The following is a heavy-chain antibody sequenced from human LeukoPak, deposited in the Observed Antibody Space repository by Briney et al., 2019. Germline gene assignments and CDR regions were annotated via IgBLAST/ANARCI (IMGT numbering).Heavy chain of an antibody. Sequence: PSETLSLTCTVSGVSISSGSYYWSWIRQPPGKGLEWIGTMYYSGITYYNPSLKSRVTISVDTSKNQFSLKLSSVTAADTAMYYCAREYGSGGFDSWGQGTLVTDSS. CDR2: MYYSGIT. D-gene: IGHD3-10*01. V-gene: IGHV4-39*07. CDR3: AREYGSGGFDS. CDR1: GVSISSGSYY. J-gene: IGHJ4*02.